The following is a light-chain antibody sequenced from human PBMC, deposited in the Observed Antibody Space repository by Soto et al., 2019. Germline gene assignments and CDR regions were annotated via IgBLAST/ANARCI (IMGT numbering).Light chain of an antibody. CDR2: DAS. Sequence: EVVLTQSPATVSLSPGESATLSCRASQNLFSYLAWYQQKPGQAPRLVIYDASKRAAGIPARFSGSGSGTDFTLTISNLESEDFAVYYCQQRNYWPPGYTFGQGTKLEI. J-gene: IGKJ2*01. V-gene: IGKV3-11*01. CDR1: QNLFSY. CDR3: QQRNYWPPGYT.